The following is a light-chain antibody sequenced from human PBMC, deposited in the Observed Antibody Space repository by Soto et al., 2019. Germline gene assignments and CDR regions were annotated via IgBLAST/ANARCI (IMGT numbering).Light chain of an antibody. Sequence: DIQMTQSPSTLSASVGDRVTITCRASQSISSWLAWYQQKPGKAPKLLIYKASSLESGVPSRFSGSGSGTEFPLTVSNLLTDDFANYYCNQYNSYRRTFGKGTKVEIK. J-gene: IGKJ1*01. CDR2: KAS. CDR1: QSISSW. V-gene: IGKV1-5*03. CDR3: NQYNSYRRT.